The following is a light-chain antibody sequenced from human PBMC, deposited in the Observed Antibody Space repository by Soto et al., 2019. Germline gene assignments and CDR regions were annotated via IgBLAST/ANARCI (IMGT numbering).Light chain of an antibody. V-gene: IGLV2-23*01. Sequence: QSALTQPASVSGSPGQSITISCAGTSSDVGTYSIVSWYQQHPGKAPKLVIYEGSKRPSGVSIRFSGSKSGNTASLTISGLQAEDEADYYCCSYAGRSTYVFGTGTKLTVL. CDR3: CSYAGRSTYV. J-gene: IGLJ1*01. CDR2: EGS. CDR1: SSDVGTYSI.